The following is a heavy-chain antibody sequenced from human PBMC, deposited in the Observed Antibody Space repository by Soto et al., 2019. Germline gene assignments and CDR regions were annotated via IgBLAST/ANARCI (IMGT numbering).Heavy chain of an antibody. CDR1: GFTFSRYW. J-gene: IGHJ2*01. CDR3: ARLPYSGRYSDWYFDL. V-gene: IGHV3-7*03. CDR2: IKQDGSET. Sequence: EVQLVESGGGSVQPGGSLRLSCAASGFTFSRYWITWVRQAPGKGLEWVTNIKQDGSETYYVDSVKGRFTISRDNAKNSLYLQMNSLRAEDTAVYFCARLPYSGRYSDWYFDLWGRGALVTVSS. D-gene: IGHD1-26*01.